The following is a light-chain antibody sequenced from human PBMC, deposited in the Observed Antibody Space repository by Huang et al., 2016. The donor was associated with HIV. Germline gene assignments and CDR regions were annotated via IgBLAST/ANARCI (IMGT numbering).Light chain of an antibody. CDR3: QQYGSSSWT. V-gene: IGKV3-20*01. CDR1: QSVSSY. J-gene: IGKJ1*01. CDR2: GAS. Sequence: EIVLTQSPGTVSLSPGERATLPWRASQSVSSYLAWYQQKSGQAPRLVIFGASNRDTGIPDRFSGSGSGTDFTLTISRLDPDDFAVYYCQQYGSSSWTFGQGTRVEIK.